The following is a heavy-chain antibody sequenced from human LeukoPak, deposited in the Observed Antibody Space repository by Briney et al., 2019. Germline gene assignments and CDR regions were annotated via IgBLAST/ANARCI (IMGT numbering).Heavy chain of an antibody. V-gene: IGHV3-23*01. J-gene: IGHJ4*02. CDR1: GFTFSSYA. CDR3: AKGGVVPAAMGRFDY. D-gene: IGHD2-2*01. CDR2: ISGSGGST. Sequence: PGGSLRLSCAASGFTFSSYAMSWVRQAPGKGLEWVSAISGSGGSTYYADSVKGRFTISRGNSKNTLYLQMNSLRAEDTAVYYCAKGGVVPAAMGRFDYWGQGTLVTVSS.